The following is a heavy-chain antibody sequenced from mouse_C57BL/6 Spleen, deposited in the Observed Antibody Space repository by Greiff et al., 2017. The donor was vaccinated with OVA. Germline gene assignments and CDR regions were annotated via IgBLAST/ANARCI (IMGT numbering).Heavy chain of an antibody. J-gene: IGHJ3*01. D-gene: IGHD2-4*01. CDR2: IRSKSSNYAT. CDR3: VRAGYDYDVVGWFAY. Sequence: EVQRVESGGGLVQPKGSLKLSCAASGFTFNTYAMHWVRQAPGTGLEWVACIRSKSSNYATYYADSVKDRFTISRDDSQSMLYLQMNNLKAEDTAMYYCVRAGYDYDVVGWFAYWGQGTLVTVSA. V-gene: IGHV10-3*01. CDR1: GFTFNTYA.